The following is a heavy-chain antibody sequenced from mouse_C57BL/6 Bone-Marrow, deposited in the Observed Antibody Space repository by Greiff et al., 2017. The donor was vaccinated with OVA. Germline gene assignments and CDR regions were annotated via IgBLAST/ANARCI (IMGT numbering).Heavy chain of an antibody. V-gene: IGHV1-26*01. Sequence: EVQLQQSGPELVKPGASVKISCKASGYTFTDYYMNWVKQSHGKSLEWIGDINPNNGGTSYNQKFKGKATLTVDKSSSTAYMELRSLTSEDSAVYYCARRGSSGYAWFAYWGQGTLVTVSA. CDR1: GYTFTDYY. J-gene: IGHJ3*01. CDR2: INPNNGGT. CDR3: ARRGSSGYAWFAY. D-gene: IGHD3-2*02.